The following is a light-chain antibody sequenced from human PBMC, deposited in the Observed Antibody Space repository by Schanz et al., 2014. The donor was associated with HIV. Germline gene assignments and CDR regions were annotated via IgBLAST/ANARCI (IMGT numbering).Light chain of an antibody. J-gene: IGLJ1*01. Sequence: QSALTQPPSASGSPGQSVTISCTGTSSDVGGYNYVSWYQQHPGKAPKLMIYEVSKRPSGVPDRFSGSKSGNTASLTVSGLQAEDEADYYCQSSDTSLSAVFGTGTKLTVL. CDR1: SSDVGGYNY. CDR3: QSSDTSLSAV. V-gene: IGLV2-8*01. CDR2: EVS.